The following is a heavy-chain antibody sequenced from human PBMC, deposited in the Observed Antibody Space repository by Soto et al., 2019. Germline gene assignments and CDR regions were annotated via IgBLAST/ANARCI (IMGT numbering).Heavy chain of an antibody. Sequence: GGSLRLSCAASGFTFSRSSMNWVRQAPGKGLEWVSYISSSSSTIYYADSVKGRFTISRDNAKNSLYLQMNSLRAEDTAVYYCARGSRYYGSGSDLFDYWGQGTLVTVSS. V-gene: IGHV3-48*01. D-gene: IGHD3-10*01. CDR2: ISSSSSTI. CDR3: ARGSRYYGSGSDLFDY. CDR1: GFTFSRSS. J-gene: IGHJ4*02.